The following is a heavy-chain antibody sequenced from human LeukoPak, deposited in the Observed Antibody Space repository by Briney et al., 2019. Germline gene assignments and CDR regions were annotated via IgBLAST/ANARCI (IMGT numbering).Heavy chain of an antibody. Sequence: PSETLCLTCTVSGGSISSYYWSWIRQPAGKGLEWVGRIYSSGGTSYNPSLKSRVTMSVDTSKNQFSLKLSSVAAADTAVYYCAREYCSSTSCYAAWFDPWGQGTLVSVSS. J-gene: IGHJ5*02. D-gene: IGHD2-2*01. V-gene: IGHV4-4*07. CDR3: AREYCSSTSCYAAWFDP. CDR1: GGSISSYY. CDR2: IYSSGGT.